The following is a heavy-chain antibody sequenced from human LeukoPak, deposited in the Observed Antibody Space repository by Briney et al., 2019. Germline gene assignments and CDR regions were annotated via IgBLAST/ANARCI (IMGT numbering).Heavy chain of an antibody. CDR1: GFTFSSYS. CDR3: AKDGPVYYYGSGSYYDY. V-gene: IGHV3-21*01. J-gene: IGHJ4*02. D-gene: IGHD3-10*01. Sequence: GGSLRLSCAASGFTFSSYSMNWVRQAPGKGLEWVSSISSSSSYIYYADSVKGRFTISRDNAKNSLYLQMNSLRAEDTAVYYCAKDGPVYYYGSGSYYDYWGQGTLVTVSS. CDR2: ISSSSSYI.